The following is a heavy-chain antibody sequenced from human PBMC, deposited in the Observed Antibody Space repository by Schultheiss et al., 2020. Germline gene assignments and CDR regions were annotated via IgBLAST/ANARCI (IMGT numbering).Heavy chain of an antibody. CDR1: GFTVSSNY. D-gene: IGHD6-13*01. Sequence: GGSLRLSCAASGFTVSSNYMSWVRQAPGKGLEWVSAISGSGGSTYYADSVKGRFTISRDNSKNTLYLQMNSLKTEDTAVYYCTTVGRDYSSSWYHYFDYWGQGTLVTVSS. V-gene: IGHV3-23*01. CDR2: ISGSGGST. J-gene: IGHJ4*02. CDR3: TTVGRDYSSSWYHYFDY.